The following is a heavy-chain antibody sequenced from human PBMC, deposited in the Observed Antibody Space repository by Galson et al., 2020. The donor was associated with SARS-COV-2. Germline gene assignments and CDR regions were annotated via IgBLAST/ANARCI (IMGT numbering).Heavy chain of an antibody. V-gene: IGHV3-13*01. CDR2: AGSVGDT. CDR3: TRGQVGNAFDI. J-gene: IGHJ3*02. Sequence: GESLKISCAASGFTFSDYDMHWVRQASGKSLEWASLAGSVGDTYYLGSVKGRFIISRDNAKSSLYLQMNSLTAGDTAIYYCTRGQVGNAFDIWGQGTLVTVSS. D-gene: IGHD1-26*01. CDR1: GFTFSDYD.